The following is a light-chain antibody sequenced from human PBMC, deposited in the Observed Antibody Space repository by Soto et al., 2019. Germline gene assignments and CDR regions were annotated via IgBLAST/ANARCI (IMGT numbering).Light chain of an antibody. J-gene: IGLJ1*01. CDR3: SSYAGSSNV. CDR2: EVT. Sequence: QSALTQPPSASGSPGQSLTISCTGTSSDVGFYNFVSWYQQRPGKAPKLVIYEVTKRPSGVPDRFSGSKSGSTASLTVSGLQAEDEADYYCSSYAGSSNVFGTGTKVTVL. V-gene: IGLV2-8*01. CDR1: SSDVGFYNF.